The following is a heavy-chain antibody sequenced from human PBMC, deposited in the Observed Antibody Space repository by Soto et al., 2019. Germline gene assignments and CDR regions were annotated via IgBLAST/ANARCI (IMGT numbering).Heavy chain of an antibody. CDR3: AREYNSGWDNCFDP. D-gene: IGHD6-19*01. V-gene: IGHV4-59*01. J-gene: IGHJ5*02. CDR1: GGSISSYY. CDR2: IYYSGST. Sequence: SETLSLTCTVSGGSISSYYWSWIRQPPGKGLEWIGYIYYSGSTNYNPSLKSRVTISVDTSKNQFSLKLSSVTAADTAVYYCAREYNSGWDNCFDPWGQGTRVTVSS.